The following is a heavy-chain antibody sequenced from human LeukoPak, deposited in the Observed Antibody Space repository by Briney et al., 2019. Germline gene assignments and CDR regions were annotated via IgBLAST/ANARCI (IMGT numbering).Heavy chain of an antibody. Sequence: SETLSLTCAVYGGSFSGYYWSWIRQPPGKGLEWIGEINHSGSTNYNPSLKSRVTISVDTSKNQFSLKLSSVTAADTAVYYCASGACGGDCYSVSGAFDIWGQGTMVTVSS. CDR2: INHSGST. V-gene: IGHV4-34*01. J-gene: IGHJ3*02. D-gene: IGHD2-21*02. CDR3: ASGACGGDCYSVSGAFDI. CDR1: GGSFSGYY.